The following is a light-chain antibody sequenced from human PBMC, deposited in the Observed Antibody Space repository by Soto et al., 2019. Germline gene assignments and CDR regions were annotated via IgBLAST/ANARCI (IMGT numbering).Light chain of an antibody. CDR2: DAS. V-gene: IGKV3-11*01. J-gene: IGKJ3*01. CDR1: QSVSTY. CDR3: QQSSDWPPFT. Sequence: EIVLTQSPATLPLSPGDRATLSCRASQSVSTYLAWYQQKPGQAPRLLIYDASNRATGIPARFSGSGSGTDFTLTISSLEPEDFALYYCQQSSDWPPFTFGPGTKVDIK.